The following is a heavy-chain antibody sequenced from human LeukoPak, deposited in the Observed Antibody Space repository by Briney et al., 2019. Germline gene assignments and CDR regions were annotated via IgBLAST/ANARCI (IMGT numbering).Heavy chain of an antibody. V-gene: IGHV4-59*01. CDR2: IFYSGIT. D-gene: IGHD5-12*01. CDR3: ATHSPEWRYSGYYNYYYMDV. J-gene: IGHJ6*03. CDR1: GDSITSYF. Sequence: SETLSLTCTVSGDSITSYFWSWIRQPPGKGLEWVGYIFYSGITNYNPSLKSRVTISVDTSKNQFSLKLSSVTAADTAVYFCATHSPEWRYSGYYNYYYMDVWGNGTTVTVSS.